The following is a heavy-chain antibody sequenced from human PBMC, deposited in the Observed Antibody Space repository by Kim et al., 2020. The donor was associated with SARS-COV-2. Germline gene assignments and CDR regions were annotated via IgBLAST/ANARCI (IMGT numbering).Heavy chain of an antibody. CDR3: ARDPEPTGANWFDP. V-gene: IGHV3-30-3*01. CDR2: ISYDGSNK. J-gene: IGHJ5*02. CDR1: GFTFSSYA. D-gene: IGHD4-4*01. Sequence: GGSLRLSCAASGFTFSSYAMHWVRQAPGKGLEWVAVISYDGSNKYYADSVKGRFTISRDNSKNTLYLQMNSLRAEDTAVYYCARDPEPTGANWFDPWGQG.